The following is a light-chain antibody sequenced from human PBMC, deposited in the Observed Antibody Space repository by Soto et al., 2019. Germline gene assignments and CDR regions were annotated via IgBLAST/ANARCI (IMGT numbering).Light chain of an antibody. CDR1: QGISTY. CDR3: QQGYNIVLT. J-gene: IGKJ4*01. Sequence: DIQMTQSPSSLSASVGDRVTITCRASQGISTYLNWYQQKPGKAPKLLIYSTSTLESGVPSRFSGSGGGTDFTLTISSLQPEDFATYYCQQGYNIVLTFGGGTKVDIK. CDR2: STS. V-gene: IGKV1-39*01.